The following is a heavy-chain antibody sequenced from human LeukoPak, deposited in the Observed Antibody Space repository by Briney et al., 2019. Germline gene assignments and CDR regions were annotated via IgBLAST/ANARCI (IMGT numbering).Heavy chain of an antibody. J-gene: IGHJ4*02. D-gene: IGHD6-13*01. CDR2: INHSGST. CDR1: GGSFSGYY. Sequence: SETLSLTCAVYGGSFSGYYWSWIRQPPGKGLEWIGEINHSGSTNYNPSLKSRVTISVDTSKNQFSLKLSSVTAADTAVYYCAREPFRYSSSRYSNFDYWGQGTLVTVSS. CDR3: AREPFRYSSSRYSNFDY. V-gene: IGHV4-34*01.